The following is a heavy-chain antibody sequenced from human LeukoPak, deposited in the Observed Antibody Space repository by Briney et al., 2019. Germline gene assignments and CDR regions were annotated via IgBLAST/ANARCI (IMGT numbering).Heavy chain of an antibody. CDR3: ARGTRYYYDSSGYYSN. D-gene: IGHD3-22*01. Sequence: GGSPRLSCAASGFTFSSYWMSWVRQAPGKGLEWVANIKQDGSEKYYVDSVKGRFTISRDNAKNSPYLQMNSLRAEDTAVYYCARGTRYYYDSSGYYSNWGQGTLVTVSS. V-gene: IGHV3-7*01. J-gene: IGHJ4*02. CDR2: IKQDGSEK. CDR1: GFTFSSYW.